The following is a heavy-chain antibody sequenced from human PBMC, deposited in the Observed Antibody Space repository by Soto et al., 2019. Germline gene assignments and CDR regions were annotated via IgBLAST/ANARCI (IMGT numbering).Heavy chain of an antibody. Sequence: SVKVSCKASGGTLSSYAISWVRQAPGQGLEWMGGIIPIFGTANYAQKFQGRVTITADKSTSTAYMELSSLRSEDTAVYYCAREGGYYLYYFDYWGQGTLVTVSS. CDR3: AREGGYYLYYFDY. CDR2: IIPIFGTA. V-gene: IGHV1-69*06. J-gene: IGHJ4*02. CDR1: GGTLSSYA. D-gene: IGHD3-22*01.